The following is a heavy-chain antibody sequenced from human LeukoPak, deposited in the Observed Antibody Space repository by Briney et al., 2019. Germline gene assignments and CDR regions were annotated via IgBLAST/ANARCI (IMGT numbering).Heavy chain of an antibody. V-gene: IGHV3-7*01. Sequence: GGSLRLSCAASGFTFSSYWMSWVRQAPGKGLEWVANTKQDGSEKYYVDSVKGRFTISRDNAKNSLYLQMNSLRAEDTAVYYCARGLTYYDFRYFDYWGQGTLVTVSS. CDR2: TKQDGSEK. D-gene: IGHD3-3*01. J-gene: IGHJ4*02. CDR3: ARGLTYYDFRYFDY. CDR1: GFTFSSYW.